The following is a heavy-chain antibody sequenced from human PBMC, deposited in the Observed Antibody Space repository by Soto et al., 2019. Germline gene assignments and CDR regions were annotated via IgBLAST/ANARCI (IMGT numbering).Heavy chain of an antibody. J-gene: IGHJ4*02. CDR2: ISYDGSNK. CDR3: ARISDFLDY. Sequence: GGSLRLSCAASGFTFSSYAMHWVRQAPGKGLEWVAVISYDGSNKYYADSVKGRFTISRDNSKNTLYLQMNSLRAEDTAVYYCARISDFLDYWGQGXLVTVSS. D-gene: IGHD2-21*01. V-gene: IGHV3-30-3*01. CDR1: GFTFSSYA.